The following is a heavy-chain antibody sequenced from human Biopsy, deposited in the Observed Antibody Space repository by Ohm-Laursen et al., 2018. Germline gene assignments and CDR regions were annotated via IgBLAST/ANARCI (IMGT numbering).Heavy chain of an antibody. D-gene: IGHD3-22*01. CDR3: TRGGYYYDSLAYYYWFDP. Sequence: ASSVKVSCKAPGYTFTGYHVHWVRQAPGQGLEWMGWINAKTGDTNYAQKFQGRVTMTRDTSISTAYVDLSSLRSDDTAVYYCTRGGYYYDSLAYYYWFDPWGQGPLVTVSS. CDR2: INAKTGDT. V-gene: IGHV1-2*02. J-gene: IGHJ5*02. CDR1: GYTFTGYH.